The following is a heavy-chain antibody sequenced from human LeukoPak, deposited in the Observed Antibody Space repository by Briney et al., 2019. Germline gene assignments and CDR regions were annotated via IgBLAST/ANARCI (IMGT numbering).Heavy chain of an antibody. CDR1: GGSVSSHY. V-gene: IGHV4-59*08. CDR3: ARHYDGRGSGSYYEDY. J-gene: IGHJ4*02. CDR2: TNHVGST. Sequence: SETLSLTYTVSGGSVSSHYWTWIRQPPGKGLQGVAYTNHVGSTDYNPSLKSRVTISVDTSKSQFSLKLSSVTAADTAVYYCARHYDGRGSGSYYEDYWGQGTLVIVSS. D-gene: IGHD1-26*01.